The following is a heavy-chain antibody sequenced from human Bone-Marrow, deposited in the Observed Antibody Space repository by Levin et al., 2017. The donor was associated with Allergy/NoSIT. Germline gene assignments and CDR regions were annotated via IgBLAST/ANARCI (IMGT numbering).Heavy chain of an antibody. CDR2: ISYDGSNK. D-gene: IGHD2-2*01. Sequence: GESLKISCAASGFTFSSYGMHWVRQAPGKGLEWVAVISYDGSNKYYADSVKGRFTISRDNSKNTLYLQMNSLRAEDTAVYYCAKERGCSSTSCYLVIDYYYYMDVWGKGTTVTVSS. CDR1: GFTFSSYG. CDR3: AKERGCSSTSCYLVIDYYYYMDV. J-gene: IGHJ6*03. V-gene: IGHV3-30*18.